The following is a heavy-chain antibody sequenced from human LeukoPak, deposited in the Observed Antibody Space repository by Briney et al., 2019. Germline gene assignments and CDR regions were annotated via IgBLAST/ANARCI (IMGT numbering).Heavy chain of an antibody. Sequence: SETLSLTCTVSGYSISSGYYWGWIRQPPGKGLEWIGSIYHSGSTYYNPSLKSRVTISVDTSKNQFSLKLSSVTAADTAVYYCATNIVVVPADPIDYWGQGTLVTVSS. J-gene: IGHJ4*02. CDR3: ATNIVVVPADPIDY. D-gene: IGHD2-2*01. V-gene: IGHV4-38-2*02. CDR2: IYHSGST. CDR1: GYSISSGYY.